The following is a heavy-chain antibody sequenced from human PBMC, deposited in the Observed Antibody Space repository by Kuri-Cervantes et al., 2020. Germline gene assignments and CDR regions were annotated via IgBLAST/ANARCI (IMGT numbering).Heavy chain of an antibody. D-gene: IGHD2-15*01. CDR2: IYPGDSDT. CDR3: ARLGGLDYYYYYMDV. V-gene: IGHV5-51*01. J-gene: IGHJ6*03. Sequence: GESLKISCQASGYSFPSYWIGWVRQMPGKGLEWMGIIYPGDSDTRYSPSFQGQVTISANKSISTAYLQWSSLKASDTAMYYCARLGGLDYYYYYMDVWGRGTTVTVS. CDR1: GYSFPSYW.